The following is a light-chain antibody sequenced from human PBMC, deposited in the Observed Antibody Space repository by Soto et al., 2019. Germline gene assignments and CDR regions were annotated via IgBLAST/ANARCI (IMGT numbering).Light chain of an antibody. CDR1: QSVSSN. CDR3: QQYNTWPPIT. CDR2: GAS. Sequence: EIVMTQSPATLSVSPGERATLSCRASQSVSSNLAWYQQKPGQAPRLLIFGASTRATGIPARFSGSGSGTEFTLTISSLQSEDFAVYYGQQYNTWPPITFGPATRLDIK. J-gene: IGKJ5*01. V-gene: IGKV3-15*01.